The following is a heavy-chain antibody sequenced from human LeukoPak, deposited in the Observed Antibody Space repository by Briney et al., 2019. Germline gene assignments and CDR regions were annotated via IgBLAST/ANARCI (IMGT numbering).Heavy chain of an antibody. Sequence: GGSLRLSCAASGFTFSTYRMHWVRQAPGKGLIWVSRMCPDGTVTYYADYMNARFSISRDNARNTVYLQMNSLRAEDTAVYYGVRDFRSADYWGQGTLVTVSS. CDR3: VRDFRSADY. CDR1: GFTFSTYR. V-gene: IGHV3-74*01. J-gene: IGHJ4*02. CDR2: MCPDGTVT.